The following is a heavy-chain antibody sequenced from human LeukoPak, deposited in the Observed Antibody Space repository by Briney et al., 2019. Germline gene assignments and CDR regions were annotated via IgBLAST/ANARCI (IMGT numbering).Heavy chain of an antibody. CDR1: GFTFSSYW. J-gene: IGHJ6*02. CDR3: ARGGPYSSSLRHYYYGMDV. V-gene: IGHV3-74*01. D-gene: IGHD6-13*01. Sequence: PGGSLRLSCAASGFTFSSYWMHWLRQAPGKGLVGVSRINSDGSSTSYADSVKGRFTISRDNAKNTLYLQMNSLRAEDTAVYYCARGGPYSSSLRHYYYGMDVWGQGTTVTVSS. CDR2: INSDGSST.